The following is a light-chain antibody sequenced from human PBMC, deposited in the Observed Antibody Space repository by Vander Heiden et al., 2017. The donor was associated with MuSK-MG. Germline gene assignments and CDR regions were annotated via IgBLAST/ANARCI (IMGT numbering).Light chain of an antibody. CDR1: QSISNN. V-gene: IGKV3-15*01. CDR2: GAS. J-gene: IGKJ3*01. CDR3: LHDNTWGFT. Sequence: EIVMTQSPATLSVSPGERVTLSCRASQSISNNLVWYQQKLFLAPRFLIYGASTRAPRIPARFSSGGSGTEFTLTMRSLQSEDFAVYYCLHDNTWGFTFGHGTRVDIK.